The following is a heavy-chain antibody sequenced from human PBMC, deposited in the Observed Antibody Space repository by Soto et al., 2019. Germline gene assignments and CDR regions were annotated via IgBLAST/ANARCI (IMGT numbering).Heavy chain of an antibody. CDR1: GGSISSYY. V-gene: IGHV4-4*07. Sequence: SETLSLTCTVSGGSISSYYWSWIRQPAGKGLEWIGRIYTSGSTNYNPSLKSRVTMSVDTSKNQFSLKLSSVTAAETAVYYCEREELDTAMIDYWGQGTLVTVSS. CDR3: EREELDTAMIDY. D-gene: IGHD5-18*01. J-gene: IGHJ4*02. CDR2: IYTSGST.